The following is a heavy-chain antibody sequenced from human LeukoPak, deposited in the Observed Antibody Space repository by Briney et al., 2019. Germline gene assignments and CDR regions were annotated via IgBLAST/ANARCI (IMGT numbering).Heavy chain of an antibody. CDR2: IYYSGST. CDR3: ARVRLPPTTQVLYYYYYMDV. D-gene: IGHD1-1*01. J-gene: IGHJ6*03. Sequence: SETLSLTCTVSGGSISSYYWSWIRQPPGKGLEWIGYIYYSGSTNYNPSLKSRVTISVDTSKNQFSLKLSSVTAADTAVYYCARVRLPPTTQVLYYYYYMDVWGKGTTVTVSS. CDR1: GGSISSYY. V-gene: IGHV4-59*08.